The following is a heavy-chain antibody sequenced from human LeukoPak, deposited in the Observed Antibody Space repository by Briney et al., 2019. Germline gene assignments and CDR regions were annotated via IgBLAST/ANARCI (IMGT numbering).Heavy chain of an antibody. D-gene: IGHD5-18*01. V-gene: IGHV3-23*01. Sequence: PGGSLRLSCAVSGFTLTNHAVSWVRQAPGKGLEWVPIVVGTGGTYYADSVRGRFILSRDNSKNTVYLQMSSLRAEDTAVYYCAKGGYSYGPMYYFDYWGQGTLVTVSS. J-gene: IGHJ4*02. CDR1: GFTLTNHA. CDR2: VVGTGGT. CDR3: AKGGYSYGPMYYFDY.